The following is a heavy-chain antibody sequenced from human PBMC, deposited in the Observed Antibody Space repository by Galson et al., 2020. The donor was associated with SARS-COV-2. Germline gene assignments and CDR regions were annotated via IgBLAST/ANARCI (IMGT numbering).Heavy chain of an antibody. CDR2: IYSVGST. V-gene: IGHV3-53*01. CDR3: ARVAFGDYCDN. D-gene: IGHD2-21*01. J-gene: IGHJ4*02. CDR1: GFTVSTNY. Sequence: GGSLRLSCAASGFTVSTNYMTWVRQAPGKGLEWVSFIYSVGSTYYADSVKGRFTISRDNSKNTLYLQMNSLRAEDTAIYYCARVAFGDYCDNWGQGTLVTVSS.